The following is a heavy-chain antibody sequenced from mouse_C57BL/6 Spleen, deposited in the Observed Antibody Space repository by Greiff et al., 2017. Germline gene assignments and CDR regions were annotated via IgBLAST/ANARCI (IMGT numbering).Heavy chain of an antibody. V-gene: IGHV5-17*01. D-gene: IGHD2-4*01. J-gene: IGHJ2*01. CDR1: GFTFSDYG. CDR3: ARGIYYDYDGFDY. Sequence: EVMLVESGGGLVKPGGSLKLSCAASGFTFSDYGMHWVRQAPEKGLEWVAYFSSCSSTIYYADTVKGRLTISRDNAKNTLFLQVTSLRSEDTAMYYCARGIYYDYDGFDYWGQGTTLTVSS. CDR2: FSSCSSTI.